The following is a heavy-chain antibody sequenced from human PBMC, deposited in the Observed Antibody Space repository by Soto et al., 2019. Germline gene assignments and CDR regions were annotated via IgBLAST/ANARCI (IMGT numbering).Heavy chain of an antibody. CDR2: ISRGATTT. J-gene: IGHJ4*02. Sequence: GPLRLSCAVSGLTFSSFEMDWDRQAAGKVPEWISYISRGATTTYYADSVRGRFTISRDDAENSVFLQMDSLRVDDTAIYFCATRSTDYYFYWGQGXLVTVSS. CDR3: ATRSTDYYFY. V-gene: IGHV3-48*03. CDR1: GLTFSSFE. D-gene: IGHD3-9*01.